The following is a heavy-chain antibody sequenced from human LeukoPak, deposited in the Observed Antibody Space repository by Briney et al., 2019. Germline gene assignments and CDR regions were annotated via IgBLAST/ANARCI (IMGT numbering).Heavy chain of an antibody. CDR1: GFTFSSYE. Sequence: TGGSLRLSRAASGFTFSSYEMNWVRQAPGKGLEWVSYISSSGSTIYYADSVKGRFTISRDNAKNSLYLQMNSLRAEDTAVYYCARDFHRRLYDSSAYHPYWGQGTLVTVSS. CDR2: ISSSGSTI. CDR3: ARDFHRRLYDSSAYHPY. V-gene: IGHV3-48*03. D-gene: IGHD3-22*01. J-gene: IGHJ4*02.